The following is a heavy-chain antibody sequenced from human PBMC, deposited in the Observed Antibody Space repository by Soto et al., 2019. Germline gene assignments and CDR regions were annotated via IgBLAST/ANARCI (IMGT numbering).Heavy chain of an antibody. J-gene: IGHJ6*03. CDR3: ARFPIAAAANYYYYYMDV. Sequence: GESLKISCKGSGYSFTSYWIGWVRQMPGKGLEWMGIIYPGDSDTRYSPSFQGQVTISVDKSISTAYLQWSSLKASDTAMYYCARFPIAAAANYYYYYMDVWGKGTTVTVSS. CDR1: GYSFTSYW. V-gene: IGHV5-51*01. D-gene: IGHD6-13*01. CDR2: IYPGDSDT.